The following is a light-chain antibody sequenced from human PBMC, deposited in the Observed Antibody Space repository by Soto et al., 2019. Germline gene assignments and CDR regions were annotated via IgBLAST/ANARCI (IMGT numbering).Light chain of an antibody. CDR3: QVWDRTTDFVV. Sequence: SYELTQAPSVSVAPGQTARFTCGGDKIGTKSVHWHQQKPGQAPVLVVYDDNDRPSGIPERFSGSKSGNTVTLTISRVEAGDEADYYCQVWDRTTDFVVFGGGTKGTVL. J-gene: IGLJ2*01. V-gene: IGLV3-21*02. CDR1: KIGTKS. CDR2: DDN.